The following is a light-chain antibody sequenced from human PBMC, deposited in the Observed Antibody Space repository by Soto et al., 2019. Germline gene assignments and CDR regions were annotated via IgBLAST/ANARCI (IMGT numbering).Light chain of an antibody. CDR2: GVF. CDR3: QQGDIWPWT. CDR1: QTVSSH. Sequence: EVVMTQSPVTLSVSLGQRATLSCRASQTVSSHIAWYQQKPGQAPRLLISGVFVRATGIPGRFSGSGSGTGFTLTISSLQSEDFATYYCQQGDIWPWTFGQGTKVEMK. J-gene: IGKJ1*01. V-gene: IGKV3D-15*01.